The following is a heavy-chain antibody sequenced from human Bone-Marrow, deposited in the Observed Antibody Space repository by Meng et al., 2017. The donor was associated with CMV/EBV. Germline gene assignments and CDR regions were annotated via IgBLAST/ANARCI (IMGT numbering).Heavy chain of an antibody. D-gene: IGHD6-13*01. CDR3: ARMGRKAAARTWFYYYAGDV. V-gene: IGHV4-34*01. Sequence: SETLSLTCAVYGGPFIDYYWTWIRQPPGKGLEWIGEINHSGTTNYNPSLKSRVTISVETSKNQFSLKVNSVIAGDTAVYYCARMGRKAAARTWFYYYAGDVWGQGNTVNV. CDR2: INHSGTT. J-gene: IGHJ6*02. CDR1: GGPFIDYY.